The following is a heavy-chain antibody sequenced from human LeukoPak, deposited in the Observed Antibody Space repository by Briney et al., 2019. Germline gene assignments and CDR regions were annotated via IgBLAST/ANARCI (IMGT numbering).Heavy chain of an antibody. CDR3: AAGLWFGDRAFDY. CDR2: IYHSGST. D-gene: IGHD3-10*01. Sequence: SETLSLTCAVSGYSISSGYYWGWIRRPPGKGLEWIGSIYHSGSTYYNPSLKSRVTISVDTSKNQFSLKLSSVTAADTAVYYCAAGLWFGDRAFDYWGQGTLVTVSS. V-gene: IGHV4-38-2*01. CDR1: GYSISSGYY. J-gene: IGHJ4*02.